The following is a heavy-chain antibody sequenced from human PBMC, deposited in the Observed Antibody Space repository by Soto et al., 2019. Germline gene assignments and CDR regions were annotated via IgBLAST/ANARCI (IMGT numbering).Heavy chain of an antibody. CDR3: ARRDSSGYSTSFDY. CDR1: GGSISSGGYS. J-gene: IGHJ4*02. CDR2: IYHSGFT. V-gene: IGHV4-30-2*01. Sequence: SETLSLTCAVSGGSISSGGYSWSWIRQPPGKGLEYIGYIYHSGFTYYNPSLKSRATISVDRSKNQFSLKLSSVTAADTAVYYCARRDSSGYSTSFDYWGQGTLVTVSS. D-gene: IGHD3-22*01.